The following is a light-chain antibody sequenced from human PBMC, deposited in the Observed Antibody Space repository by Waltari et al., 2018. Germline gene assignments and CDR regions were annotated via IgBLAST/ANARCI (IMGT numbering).Light chain of an antibody. CDR2: QDN. CDR3: QAWDSTTVV. CDR1: ELGNKY. Sequence: SYELSQPPSVSDSPGQTASITCSGDELGNKYVSWYQQKPGQSPVLVLYQDNRRPSGIPERFSGSNSGNTATLTISGTQAMDEADYHCQAWDSTTVVFGGGTKLTVL. J-gene: IGLJ2*01. V-gene: IGLV3-1*01.